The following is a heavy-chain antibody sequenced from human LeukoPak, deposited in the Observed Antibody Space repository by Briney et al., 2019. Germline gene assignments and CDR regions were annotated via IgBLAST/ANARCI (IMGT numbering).Heavy chain of an antibody. CDR1: GYTFTSYG. CDR3: ARDLSSIVVVPAEGYDY. J-gene: IGHJ4*02. D-gene: IGHD2-2*01. CDR2: ISAYNGNT. Sequence: ASVKVSCKASGYTFTSYGISWVRRAPGQGLEWMGWISAYNGNTNYAQKLQGRVTMTTDTSTSTAYMELRSLRSDDTAVYYCARDLSSIVVVPAEGYDYWGQGTLVTVSS. V-gene: IGHV1-18*01.